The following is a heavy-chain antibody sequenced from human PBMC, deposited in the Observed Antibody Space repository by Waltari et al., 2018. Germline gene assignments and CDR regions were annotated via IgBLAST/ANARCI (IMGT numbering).Heavy chain of an antibody. Sequence: QLQLQESGPGLVKPSETLSLTCSVSGDSIRSSDYFWAWIRQPPGKALDLIGSIYYTVTTFYSPSLKSRVTISIDTSKNQFSLKLSSVTATDTALYYCTRETSSTSHYWGQGTLVTVSS. CDR3: TRETSSTSHY. J-gene: IGHJ4*02. CDR1: GDSIRSSDYF. CDR2: IYYTVTT. V-gene: IGHV4-39*01. D-gene: IGHD2-2*01.